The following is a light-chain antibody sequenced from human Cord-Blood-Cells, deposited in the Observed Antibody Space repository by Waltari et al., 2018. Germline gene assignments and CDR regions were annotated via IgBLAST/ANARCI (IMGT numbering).Light chain of an antibody. CDR3: CSYAGSSTHVV. CDR2: EGS. J-gene: IGLJ2*01. CDR1: SSDVGSYNL. V-gene: IGLV2-23*01. Sequence: QSALTQPASVSGSPGQSITISCTGTSSDVGSYNLVSRYQQHPGKAPKLLIYEGSKRPAGVSNRFSGSKSGNTASLTISGLQAEDEADYDCCSYAGSSTHVVVGGGTKLTVL.